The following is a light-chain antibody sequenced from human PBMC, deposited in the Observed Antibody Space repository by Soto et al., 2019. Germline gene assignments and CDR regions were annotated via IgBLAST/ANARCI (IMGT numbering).Light chain of an antibody. CDR2: EVS. J-gene: IGLJ1*01. Sequence: QSALTQPASVSGSPGQSITISCTGTSSDVGGYNYVSWYQQHPGKAPKLMIYEVSNRPSGVSNRFSGSKSGNTASLTISELEADDEADYYCRSYTSSSTLGYVFGTGTKLTVL. V-gene: IGLV2-14*01. CDR3: RSYTSSSTLGYV. CDR1: SSDVGGYNY.